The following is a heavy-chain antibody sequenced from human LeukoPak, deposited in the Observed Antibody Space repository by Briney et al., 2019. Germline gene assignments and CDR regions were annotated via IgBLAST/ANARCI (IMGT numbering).Heavy chain of an antibody. CDR1: GGSISSYY. V-gene: IGHV4-59*01. D-gene: IGHD3-10*01. CDR2: IYYSGST. J-gene: IGHJ4*02. CDR3: AGWFGELSFDY. Sequence: PSETLSLTCAVSGGSISSYYWSWIRQPPGKGLEWIGYIYYSGSTNYNPSLKSRVTISVDTSKNQFSLKLSSVTAADTAVYYCAGWFGELSFDYWGQGTLVTVSS.